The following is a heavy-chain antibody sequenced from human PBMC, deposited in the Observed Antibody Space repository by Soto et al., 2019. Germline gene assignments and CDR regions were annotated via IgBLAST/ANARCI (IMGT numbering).Heavy chain of an antibody. V-gene: IGHV1-18*01. D-gene: IGHD3-22*01. J-gene: IGHJ4*02. CDR3: ATAHYDSSGYYYAFDY. Sequence: ASVKVSCKASGYTFTSYGLSWVRQAPGQGLEWMGRISAYNYNTNYAQKLQGRVTMTTDTSTDTAYMELSSLRSEDTAVYYCATAHYDSSGYYYAFDYWGQGTLVTVSS. CDR1: GYTFTSYG. CDR2: ISAYNYNT.